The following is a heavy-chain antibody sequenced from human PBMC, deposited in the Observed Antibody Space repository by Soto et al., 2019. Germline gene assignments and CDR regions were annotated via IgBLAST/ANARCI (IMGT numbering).Heavy chain of an antibody. D-gene: IGHD6-19*01. CDR3: ARLAVAASRFYYYYGMDV. CDR2: INHSGST. V-gene: IGHV4-34*01. J-gene: IGHJ6*02. CDR1: GGSFSGYY. Sequence: PSETLSLTCAVYGGSFSGYYWSWIRQPPGKGLEWIGEINHSGSTNYSPALKSRVTISVDTSKNQFSLKLSSVTAADTAVYYCARLAVAASRFYYYYGMDVWGQGTTVTVSS.